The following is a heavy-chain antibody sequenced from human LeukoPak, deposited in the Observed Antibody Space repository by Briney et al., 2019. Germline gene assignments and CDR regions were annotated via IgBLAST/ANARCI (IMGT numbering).Heavy chain of an antibody. CDR3: ARITTSIGYSLFYY. V-gene: IGHV1-2*02. CDR1: GYTFTSYY. D-gene: IGHD3-22*01. J-gene: IGHJ4*02. CDR2: ISPNSGSK. Sequence: ASVKVSCTASGYTFTSYYMHWVRQAPGQGLEWMGGISPNSGSKNYAQKFQGRVTMTRDTSISTAYMELSRLRSDDTAVYYCARITTSIGYSLFYYWGQGTLVTVSS.